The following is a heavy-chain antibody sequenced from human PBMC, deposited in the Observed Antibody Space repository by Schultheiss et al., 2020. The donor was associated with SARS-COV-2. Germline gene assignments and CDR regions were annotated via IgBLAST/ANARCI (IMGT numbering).Heavy chain of an antibody. CDR1: GGTFSSYT. V-gene: IGHV1-69*02. Sequence: SVKVSCKASGGTFSSYTISWVRQAPGQGLEWMGRIIPILGIANYAQKFQGRVTITADKSTSTAYMELSSLRSEDTAVYYCARAATIPGPEIVGMDVWGQGTTVTVSS. D-gene: IGHD5-12*01. CDR3: ARAATIPGPEIVGMDV. CDR2: IIPILGIA. J-gene: IGHJ6*02.